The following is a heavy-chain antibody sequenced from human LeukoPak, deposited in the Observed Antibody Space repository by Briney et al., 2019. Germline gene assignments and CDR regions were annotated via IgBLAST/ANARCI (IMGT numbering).Heavy chain of an antibody. CDR2: FYNRGSP. CDR1: GGSITRGDYR. CDR3: ARLFDY. Sequence: SETLSLTCSVSGGSITRGDYRWGWNRQSPGKGLEWIGSFYNRGSPYYNPSLKSRVTISLDTSKNQFSLKLTSVTAADTAIYYCARLFDYWGPGTLVTVSS. V-gene: IGHV4-39*01. J-gene: IGHJ4*02.